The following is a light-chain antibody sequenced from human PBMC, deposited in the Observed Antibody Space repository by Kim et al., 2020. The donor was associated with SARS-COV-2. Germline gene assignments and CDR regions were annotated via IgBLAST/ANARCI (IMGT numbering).Light chain of an antibody. CDR1: KLGDKY. CDR3: QAWDSSTAV. Sequence: SPGQTAIITCSGDKLGDKYACWYQQKPGQSPVLVIYQDSKRPSGIPERFSGSNSGNTATLTISGTQAMDEADYYCQAWDSSTAVFGGGTQLTVL. V-gene: IGLV3-1*01. J-gene: IGLJ2*01. CDR2: QDS.